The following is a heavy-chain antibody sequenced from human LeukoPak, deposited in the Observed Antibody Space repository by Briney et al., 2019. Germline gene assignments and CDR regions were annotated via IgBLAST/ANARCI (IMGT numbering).Heavy chain of an antibody. J-gene: IGHJ4*02. CDR3: ARGRYDSSGYRVDY. CDR2: IYYSGST. CDR1: GGSISSSSYY. V-gene: IGHV4-39*07. D-gene: IGHD3-22*01. Sequence: KTSETLSLTCTVSGGSISSSSYYWGWIRQPPGKGLEWIGNIYYSGSTYYNPSLKSRVTISVDTSKNQFSLKLSSVTAADTAVYYCARGRYDSSGYRVDYWGQGTLVTVSS.